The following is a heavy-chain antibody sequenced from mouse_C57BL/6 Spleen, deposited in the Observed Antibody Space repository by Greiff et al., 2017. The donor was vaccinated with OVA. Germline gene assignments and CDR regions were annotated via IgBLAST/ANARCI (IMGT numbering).Heavy chain of an antibody. D-gene: IGHD1-1*01. Sequence: QVQLQQPGAELVRPGSSEKLSCKASGYTFTSYWMDWVKQRPGQGLEWIGNIYPSDSETHYNQKFKDKATLTVDKSSSTAYMQLSSLTSEDSAVYYCARERSGSSYFDYWGQGTTLTVSS. V-gene: IGHV1-61*01. J-gene: IGHJ2*01. CDR1: GYTFTSYW. CDR2: IYPSDSET. CDR3: ARERSGSSYFDY.